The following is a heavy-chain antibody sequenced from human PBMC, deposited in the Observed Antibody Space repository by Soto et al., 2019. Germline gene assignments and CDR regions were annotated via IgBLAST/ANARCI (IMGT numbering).Heavy chain of an antibody. D-gene: IGHD3-10*01. CDR1: GGTFSSYA. Sequence: GASVKVSCKASGGTFSSYAISWVRQAPGQGLEWMGWIIPIFGTANYAQKFQGRVTITADKSTSTAYMELSSLRSEDTALYYCARDLYYPGWFDPWGQGTLVTVSS. J-gene: IGHJ5*02. CDR3: ARDLYYPGWFDP. CDR2: IIPIFGTA. V-gene: IGHV1-69*06.